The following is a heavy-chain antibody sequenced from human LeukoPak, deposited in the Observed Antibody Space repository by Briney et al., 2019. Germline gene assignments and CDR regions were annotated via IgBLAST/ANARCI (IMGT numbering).Heavy chain of an antibody. CDR3: ARDRGIVVVITLDAFDI. J-gene: IGHJ3*02. Sequence: PGGSLRLPCAASGFTFSSYAMHWVRQAPGKGLEWVAVISYDGSNKYYADSVKGRFTISRDNSKNTLYLQMNSLRAEDTAVYYCARDRGIVVVITLDAFDIWGQGTMVTVSS. CDR1: GFTFSSYA. CDR2: ISYDGSNK. D-gene: IGHD3-22*01. V-gene: IGHV3-30-3*01.